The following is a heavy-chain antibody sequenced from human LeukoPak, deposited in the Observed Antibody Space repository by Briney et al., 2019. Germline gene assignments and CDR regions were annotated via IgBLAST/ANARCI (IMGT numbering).Heavy chain of an antibody. CDR2: IYYSGST. D-gene: IGHD4-17*01. V-gene: IGHV4-39*07. Sequence: SETLSLTCTVSGGSISSSSYYWGWIRQPPGKGLEWIGGIYYSGSTYYNPSLKSRVTISVDTSKNQFSLKLSSVTAADTAVYYCARETTVTTRFSWDYYMDVWGKGTTVTVSS. J-gene: IGHJ6*03. CDR1: GGSISSSSYY. CDR3: ARETTVTTRFSWDYYMDV.